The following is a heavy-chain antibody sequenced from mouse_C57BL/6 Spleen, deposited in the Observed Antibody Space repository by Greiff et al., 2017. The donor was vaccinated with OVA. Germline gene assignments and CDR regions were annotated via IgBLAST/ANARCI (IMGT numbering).Heavy chain of an antibody. D-gene: IGHD2-3*01. CDR3: ARSLIYDGYYVGYFDV. Sequence: QVQLQQPGTELVKPGASVKLSGKDSGDTGTIYVMHWVKQRPGQGLEWIGNINPSNGGTNYNEKFKSKATLTVDKSSSTAYMQLSSLTSEDSAVYYCARSLIYDGYYVGYFDVWGTGTTVTVSS. CDR1: GDTGTIYV. CDR2: INPSNGGT. J-gene: IGHJ1*03. V-gene: IGHV1-53*01.